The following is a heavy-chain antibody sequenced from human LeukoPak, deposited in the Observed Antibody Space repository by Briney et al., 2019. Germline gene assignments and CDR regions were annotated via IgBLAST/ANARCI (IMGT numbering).Heavy chain of an antibody. CDR2: IGSSGTNK. V-gene: IGHV3-48*03. CDR3: ARGWRSDY. D-gene: IGHD3-3*01. Sequence: PPGGSLRLSCAASGFIFSSYEMNWVRQAPGKGLEWISYIGSSGTNKYYADSVNGRFTISRDNAKSSLYLQMNSLRAEDTAVYYCARGWRSDYWGQGTLVTVSS. J-gene: IGHJ4*02. CDR1: GFIFSSYE.